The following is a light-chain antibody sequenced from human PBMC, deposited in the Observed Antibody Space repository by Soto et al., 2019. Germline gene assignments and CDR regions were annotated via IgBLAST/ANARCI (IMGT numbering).Light chain of an antibody. CDR1: QTISSW. Sequence: DIQMTQSPSSLSASVGDGFTITFRASQTISSWLAWYQQKPGKAPKLLIYKASTLKSGVPSRFSGSGSGTEFTLTISSLQPDDFATYYCQHYNSYSEAFGQGTKVDNK. J-gene: IGKJ1*01. CDR2: KAS. V-gene: IGKV1-5*03. CDR3: QHYNSYSEA.